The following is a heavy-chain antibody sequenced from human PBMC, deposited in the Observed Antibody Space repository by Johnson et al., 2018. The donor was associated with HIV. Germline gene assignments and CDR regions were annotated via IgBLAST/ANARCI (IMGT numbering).Heavy chain of an antibody. D-gene: IGHD5-24*01. V-gene: IGHV3-9*01. CDR2: ISWNSGSI. CDR1: GFTFDDYA. CDR3: AKDAPQEKAFDI. Sequence: VQLVESGGGLVQPGRSLRLSCAASGFTFDDYAMHWVRQAPGKGLEWVSGISWNSGSIGYADSVKGRFTISRDNSKNTLYLQMNSLRAEDTAVYYCAKDAPQEKAFDIWGQGTMVTVSS. J-gene: IGHJ3*02.